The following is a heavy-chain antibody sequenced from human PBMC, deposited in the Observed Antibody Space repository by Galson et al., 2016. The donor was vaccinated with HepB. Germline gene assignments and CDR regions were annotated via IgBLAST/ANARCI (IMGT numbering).Heavy chain of an antibody. V-gene: IGHV1-18*04. Sequence: SVKVSCKASGYNFANYGLNWVRQAPGQGSEWMGWFRTDKRDTKYSQKFQSRLIMSADPSTTTAYMQLSRLTSDDTAVYYCVRGAGVCSDVGCPTWFDSWGQGTQVTVSS. J-gene: IGHJ5*01. D-gene: IGHD2-15*01. CDR3: VRGAGVCSDVGCPTWFDS. CDR1: GYNFANYG. CDR2: FRTDKRDT.